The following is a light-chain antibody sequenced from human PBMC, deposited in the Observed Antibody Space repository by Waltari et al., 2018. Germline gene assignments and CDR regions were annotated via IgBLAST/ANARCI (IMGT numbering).Light chain of an antibody. CDR3: AAWDDNLSGYVV. CDR1: SSNIGSNT. CDR2: TNN. Sequence: QSVLTHPPSASGTPGQRVTISCSGSSSNIGSNTVNWYQKLPGTAPKLLIYTNNQRPSGVPDRFSGSKSGTSASLAISGLQSEDEADYYCAAWDDNLSGYVVFGGGTKLTVL. J-gene: IGLJ2*01. V-gene: IGLV1-44*01.